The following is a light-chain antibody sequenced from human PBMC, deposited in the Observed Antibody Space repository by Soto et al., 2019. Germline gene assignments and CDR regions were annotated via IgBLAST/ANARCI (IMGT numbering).Light chain of an antibody. CDR2: DAS. Sequence: DIQPTHSPSTLSAAVGDSVTITCRASQNIRNLLAWYQQKPGKAPKPLIYDASTLKTGVPSRFSGSGSGSEFNFTITGLQPDDFATYFCQQYNTYSTFGQGTRLEIK. V-gene: IGKV1-5*01. CDR3: QQYNTYST. J-gene: IGKJ5*01. CDR1: QNIRNL.